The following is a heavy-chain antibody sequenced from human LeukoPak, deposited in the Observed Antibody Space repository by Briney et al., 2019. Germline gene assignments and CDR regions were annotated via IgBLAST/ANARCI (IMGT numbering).Heavy chain of an antibody. CDR2: ISYDGPNK. CDR3: AVLGITMIGGV. Sequence: PGGSLRLSCAASGFTFSDYAIHWVRQAPGKGLEWVAVISYDGPNKYYADSVKGRFTISRDNSKNTLYLQMNSLRAEDTAVYYCAVLGITMIGGVWGKGTTVTISS. D-gene: IGHD3-10*02. J-gene: IGHJ6*04. V-gene: IGHV3-30*03. CDR1: GFTFSDYA.